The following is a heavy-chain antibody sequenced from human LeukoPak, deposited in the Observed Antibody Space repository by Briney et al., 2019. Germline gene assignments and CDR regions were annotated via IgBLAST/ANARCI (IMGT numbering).Heavy chain of an antibody. J-gene: IGHJ4*02. CDR2: INPNTGGT. Sequence: ASVKVSCKASGYTFTSYGISWVRQAPGQGLEWMGWINPNTGGTNYAQKFQGRVTMTRDTSISTAYMELSSLRSDDTAEYYCATNEGSHWGQGTLVTVSS. CDR1: GYTFTSYG. CDR3: ATNEGSH. D-gene: IGHD1-26*01. V-gene: IGHV1-2*02.